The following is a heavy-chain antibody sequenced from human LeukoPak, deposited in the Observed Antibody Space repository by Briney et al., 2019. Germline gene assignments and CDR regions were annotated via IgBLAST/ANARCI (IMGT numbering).Heavy chain of an antibody. CDR2: IYYSGST. CDR3: ARQLRGEAVAGHLQPFDY. Sequence: SETLSLTCTVSGGSISSYYWNWIRQPPGKWLEWIGYIYYSGSTNYNPSLKSRVTISVDTSKNQFSLKLSSVTAADTAVYFCARQLRGEAVAGHLQPFDYWGQGTLVTVSS. V-gene: IGHV4-59*08. J-gene: IGHJ4*02. D-gene: IGHD6-19*01. CDR1: GGSISSYY.